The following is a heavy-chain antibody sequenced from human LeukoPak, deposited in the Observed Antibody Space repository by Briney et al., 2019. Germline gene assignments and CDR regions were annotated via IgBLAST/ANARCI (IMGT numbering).Heavy chain of an antibody. D-gene: IGHD5-24*01. CDR2: IYTSGSI. CDR3: ARHVSAYNPHWYFDL. CDR1: GDSLSDNY. J-gene: IGHJ2*01. V-gene: IGHV4-4*07. Sequence: SSETLSLTCTVSGDSLSDNYWSWIRQPAGKGLEWIGRIYTSGSINYNPSLKSRVSMSIDTSKNQLSLNLRSLTAADTAVYYCARHVSAYNPHWYFDLWGRDTLVTVSA.